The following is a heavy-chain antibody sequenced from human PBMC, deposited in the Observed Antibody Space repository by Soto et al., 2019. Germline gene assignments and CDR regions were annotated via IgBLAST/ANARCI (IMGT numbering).Heavy chain of an antibody. D-gene: IGHD3-9*01. Sequence: EVHLVESGGGLVKPGGSLRLSCTASGFAFNTYSMNWVRQAPGKGLEWVSSINEDSTYIYYPDSLRGRITISRDNAKDSLFLQMNSLRPDDTAVYYCVRDLGRYFRSGYMDLWGDGATVTVSS. CDR2: INEDSTYI. J-gene: IGHJ6*03. V-gene: IGHV3-21*01. CDR1: GFAFNTYS. CDR3: VRDLGRYFRSGYMDL.